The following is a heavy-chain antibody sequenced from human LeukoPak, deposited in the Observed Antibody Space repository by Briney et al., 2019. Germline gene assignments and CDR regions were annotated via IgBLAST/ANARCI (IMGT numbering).Heavy chain of an antibody. J-gene: IGHJ5*02. CDR3: ARDRGYYGSGIGYNWFDP. CDR1: GYTFTSYD. V-gene: IGHV1-8*03. Sequence: GASVKVSCKASGYTFTSYDINWVRQATGQGLEWMGWMNPNNGNTGYAQKFQGRVTITRNTSISTAYMELSSLRSEDTAVYYCARDRGYYGSGIGYNWFDPWGQGTLVTVSS. CDR2: MNPNNGNT. D-gene: IGHD3-10*01.